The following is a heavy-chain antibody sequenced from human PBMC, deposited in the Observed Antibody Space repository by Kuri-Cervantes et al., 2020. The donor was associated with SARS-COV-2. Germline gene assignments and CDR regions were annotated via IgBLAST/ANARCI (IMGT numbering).Heavy chain of an antibody. CDR3: ARVGFGDYEIDY. Sequence: ASVKVSCKASGYTFTNYGITWVRQAPGQGLEWMGWINPNSGGTNYAQKFQGRVTMTRDTSISTAYMELSRLRSDDTAVYYCARVGFGDYEIDYWGQGTLVTVSS. V-gene: IGHV1-2*02. CDR2: INPNSGGT. D-gene: IGHD4-17*01. J-gene: IGHJ4*02. CDR1: GYTFTNYG.